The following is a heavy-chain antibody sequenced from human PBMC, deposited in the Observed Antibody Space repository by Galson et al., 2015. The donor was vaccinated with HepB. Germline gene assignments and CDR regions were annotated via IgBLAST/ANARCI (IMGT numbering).Heavy chain of an antibody. J-gene: IGHJ4*02. D-gene: IGHD1-1*01. Sequence: SLRLSCAGSGFDFNSYTMNWVRQAPGKGLEWVSYISSSSRTIYYADSVKGRFTISRDNSKNTLYLQMNSLRAEDTAVYYCARSRREGGTRGGPFDYWGQGTLVTVSS. V-gene: IGHV3-48*01. CDR3: ARSRREGGTRGGPFDY. CDR1: GFDFNSYT. CDR2: ISSSSRTI.